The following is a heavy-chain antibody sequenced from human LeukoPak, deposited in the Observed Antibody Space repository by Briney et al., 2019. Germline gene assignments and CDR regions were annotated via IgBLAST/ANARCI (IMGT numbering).Heavy chain of an antibody. D-gene: IGHD1-26*01. CDR2: ISYDGSNK. CDR3: AKDAAYSGSQTSPLDY. Sequence: GGSLRLSCAASGFTFSSYGMHWVRQAPGKGLEWVAVISYDGSNKYYADSVKGRFTISRDNSKNTLYLQMNSLRAEDTAVYYCAKDAAYSGSQTSPLDYWGQGTLVTVSS. CDR1: GFTFSSYG. V-gene: IGHV3-30*18. J-gene: IGHJ4*02.